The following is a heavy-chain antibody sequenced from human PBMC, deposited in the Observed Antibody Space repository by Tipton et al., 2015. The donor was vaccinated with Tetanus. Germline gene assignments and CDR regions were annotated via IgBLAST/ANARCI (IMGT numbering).Heavy chain of an antibody. J-gene: IGHJ6*02. D-gene: IGHD3-3*01. CDR2: ISWNSGNI. CDR1: GFTFDDYA. V-gene: IGHV3-9*01. CDR3: AKGADDFWSGLNYGMDV. Sequence: SLRLSCAASGFTFDDYAMHWVRQAPGKGLEWVSGISWNSGNIGYADSVKGRFTVSRDNAKNSLYLQMNSLRAEDTALYYCAKGADDFWSGLNYGMDVWGQGTTVTVSS.